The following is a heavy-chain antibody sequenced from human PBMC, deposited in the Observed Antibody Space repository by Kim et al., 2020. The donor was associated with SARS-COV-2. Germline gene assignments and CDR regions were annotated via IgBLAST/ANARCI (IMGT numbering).Heavy chain of an antibody. CDR1: GYTFTGYY. J-gene: IGHJ6*04. V-gene: IGHV1-2*05. CDR2: INPNSGGT. Sequence: ASVKVSCKASGYTFTGYYMHWVRQAPGQGLEWMGRINPNSGGTNYAQKFQGRVTMTRDTSISTAYMELSRLRSDDTVVYYCVRGVLEDYYGMDVWGEGTTVTGSS. D-gene: IGHD3-16*01. CDR3: VRGVLEDYYGMDV.